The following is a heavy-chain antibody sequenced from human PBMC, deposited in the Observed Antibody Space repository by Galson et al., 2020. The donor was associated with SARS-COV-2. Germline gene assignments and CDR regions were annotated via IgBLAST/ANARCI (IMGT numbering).Heavy chain of an antibody. CDR1: GGPFSSYA. CDR3: ARAGWYSSGWLARRYNWFDP. V-gene: IGHV1-69*13. CDR2: IIPIFGTA. D-gene: IGHD6-19*01. J-gene: IGHJ5*02. Sequence: SVKVSCTASGGPFSSYAISWVRQAPGQGLEWLGGIIPIFGTANYAQKFQGRVTITADESTSTAYMELSSLRSEDTAVYYCARAGWYSSGWLARRYNWFDPWGQGTLVTVSS.